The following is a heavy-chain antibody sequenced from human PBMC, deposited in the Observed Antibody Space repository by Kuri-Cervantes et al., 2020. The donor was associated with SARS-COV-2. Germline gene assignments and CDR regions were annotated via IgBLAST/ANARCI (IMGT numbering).Heavy chain of an antibody. CDR3: TRLHSGQYQLLYGDYYYGMDV. CDR2: ISGSGGST. D-gene: IGHD2-2*02. V-gene: IGHV3-23*01. CDR1: GFTFSSYS. J-gene: IGHJ6*02. Sequence: GESLKISCAASGFTFSSYSMNWVRQAPGKGLEWVSAISGSGGSTYYADSVKGRFTISRDDSKNTAYLQMNSLKTEDTAVYYCTRLHSGQYQLLYGDYYYGMDVWGQGTTVTVSS.